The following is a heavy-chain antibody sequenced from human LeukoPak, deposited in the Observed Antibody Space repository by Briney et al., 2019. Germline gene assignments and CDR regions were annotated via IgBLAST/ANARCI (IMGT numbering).Heavy chain of an antibody. CDR1: GYTFSSYD. Sequence: ASVKVSCKASGYTFSSYDINWVRQATGQGLEWMGWMNPNSGNTDYSQKFQGRVTMTRNTSISTAYMELSTLRSEDTAVYYCARGSLTPSRTIYPVVEYWGQGTLVTVSS. J-gene: IGHJ4*02. D-gene: IGHD2-15*01. V-gene: IGHV1-8*01. CDR2: MNPNSGNT. CDR3: ARGSLTPSRTIYPVVEY.